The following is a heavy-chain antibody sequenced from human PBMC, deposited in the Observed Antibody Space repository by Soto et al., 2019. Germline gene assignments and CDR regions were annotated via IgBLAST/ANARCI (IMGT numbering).Heavy chain of an antibody. D-gene: IGHD3-9*01. CDR3: ARSITFDWLFFDY. CDR1: GGSISRSNW. J-gene: IGHJ4*02. V-gene: IGHV4-4*02. Sequence: PSETLSLTCAVSGGSISRSNWWSWFREPPGKGLEWIGKIYHSGSTNYNPSLKSRVTISVDKSKNQFSLKLSSLTAADTAVYYCARSITFDWLFFDYWGQGTLVTVSS. CDR2: IYHSGST.